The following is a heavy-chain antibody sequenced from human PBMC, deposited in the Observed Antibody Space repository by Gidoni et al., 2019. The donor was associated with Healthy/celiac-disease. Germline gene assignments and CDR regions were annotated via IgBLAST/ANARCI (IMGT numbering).Heavy chain of an antibody. Sequence: QVQLVESGGGVVQPGRSLRLSCAASGFTFSSYGMHWVRQAPGTGLEWVAVIWYDGSNKYYADSVKGRFTISRDNSKNTLYLQMNSLRAEDTAVYYCARDTQGKLDYWGQGTLVTVSS. D-gene: IGHD2-15*01. CDR2: IWYDGSNK. J-gene: IGHJ4*02. CDR3: ARDTQGKLDY. CDR1: GFTFSSYG. V-gene: IGHV3-33*01.